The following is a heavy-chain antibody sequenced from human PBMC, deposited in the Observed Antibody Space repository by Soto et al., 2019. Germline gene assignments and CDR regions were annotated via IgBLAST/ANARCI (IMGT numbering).Heavy chain of an antibody. Sequence: SETLSLTCTVSGGSISSGDYYWSWIRQPPWKGLEWIGYIYYSGSTYYNPSLKSRVTISVDTSKNQFSLKLSSVTAADTAVYYCARGGSYYGSGSYYEYYYYGMDVWGQGTTVTVSS. CDR3: ARGGSYYGSGSYYEYYYYGMDV. J-gene: IGHJ6*02. D-gene: IGHD3-10*01. V-gene: IGHV4-30-4*01. CDR2: IYYSGST. CDR1: GGSISSGDYY.